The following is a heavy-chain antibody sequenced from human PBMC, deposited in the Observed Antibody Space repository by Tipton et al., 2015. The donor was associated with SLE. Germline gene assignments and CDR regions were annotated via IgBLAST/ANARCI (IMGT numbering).Heavy chain of an antibody. CDR3: ARGLGYFDL. CDR1: GGSISSYY. D-gene: IGHD6-6*01. CDR2: IHTSGSA. V-gene: IGHV4-4*09. J-gene: IGHJ2*01. Sequence: GLVKPSETLSLTCTVSGGSISSYYWSWIRQPPGKGLESIGNIHTSGSANYNPSVKSRVTISLDTSKNQFSLKLTSVTAADTAVYYCARGLGYFDLWGRGTLVAVSS.